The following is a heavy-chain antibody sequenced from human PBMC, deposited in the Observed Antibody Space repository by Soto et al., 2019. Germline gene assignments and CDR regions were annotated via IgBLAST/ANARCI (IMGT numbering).Heavy chain of an antibody. CDR1: GCTXNSYA. D-gene: IGHD3-22*01. CDR3: ASQDYYDNSGYYSFDY. V-gene: IGHV1-3*01. CDR2: INAGNGNT. Sequence: SXKDSFKASGCTXNSYAMHLLRQPPGRRLEWMGWINAGNGNTKYSQKFQGTVTITSDTSASTDYMELSSLRSEDTAVYYCASQDYYDNSGYYSFDYWGQGTLVTVSS. J-gene: IGHJ4*02.